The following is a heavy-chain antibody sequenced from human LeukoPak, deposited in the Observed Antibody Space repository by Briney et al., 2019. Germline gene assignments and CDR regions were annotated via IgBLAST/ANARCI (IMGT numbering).Heavy chain of an antibody. D-gene: IGHD6-13*01. CDR2: IGRSGDSI. J-gene: IGHJ4*02. V-gene: IGHV3-23*01. CDR3: AKHPSAGNVYFDS. Sequence: GGSLRLSCAASGFTFSSYAMSWVRQAPGKGLEWISAIGRSGDSIFYADSVKGRFTISRDNSKDTLYLQMNSLRAEDTAVYYCAKHPSAGNVYFDSWGQGTLVTVSS. CDR1: GFTFSSYA.